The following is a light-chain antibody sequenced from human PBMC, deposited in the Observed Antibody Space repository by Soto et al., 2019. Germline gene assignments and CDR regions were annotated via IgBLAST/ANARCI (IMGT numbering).Light chain of an antibody. CDR2: AAS. J-gene: IGKJ4*01. V-gene: IGKV1-39*01. Sequence: DIQMIQSPSSLSASVGDRVTITCRASQSISNFLNWYQQKPGRAPKVLIYAASTLSSGVPSRFSGSGSGTDFTLTISSLQHEDFATYYCQQSYTIPLTFGGGTKVDIK. CDR3: QQSYTIPLT. CDR1: QSISNF.